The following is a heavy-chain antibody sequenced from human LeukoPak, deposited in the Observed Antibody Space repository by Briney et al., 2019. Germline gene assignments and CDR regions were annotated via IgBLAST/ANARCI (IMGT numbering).Heavy chain of an antibody. CDR1: GFTFSTYS. D-gene: IGHD3-22*01. Sequence: GGSLRLSCAASGFTFSTYSMNWVRQAPGKGLEWVSSITRNSYIYYADSVKGRFTISRDNAKNSLYLQMNSLRAEDTAVYYCARDPDPDTRGYYNWFDPWGQGTLVTVSS. V-gene: IGHV3-21*01. CDR3: ARDPDPDTRGYYNWFDP. CDR2: ITRNSYI. J-gene: IGHJ5*02.